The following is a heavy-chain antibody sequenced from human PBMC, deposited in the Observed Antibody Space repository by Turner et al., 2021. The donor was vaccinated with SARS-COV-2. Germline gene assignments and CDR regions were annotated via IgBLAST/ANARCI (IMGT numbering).Heavy chain of an antibody. Sequence: EVQLVESGGGLVQQGESLRLACVASGCAFSNYWMTWVRHAPGKGLEWVANIKQDGGEKYYVDSVQGRFTISRDNAENSLYLQMNSLRVEDTAMYYCVSKGQVAVAGFDSWGQGTLVTVSS. CDR3: VSKGQVAVAGFDS. V-gene: IGHV3-7*01. D-gene: IGHD6-19*01. CDR1: GCAFSNYW. CDR2: IKQDGGEK. J-gene: IGHJ4*02.